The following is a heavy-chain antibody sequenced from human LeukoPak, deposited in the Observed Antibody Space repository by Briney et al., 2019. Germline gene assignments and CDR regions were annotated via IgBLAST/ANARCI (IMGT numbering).Heavy chain of an antibody. V-gene: IGHV3-30-3*01. J-gene: IGHJ3*02. CDR3: ARELEQQLVYAFDI. Sequence: PGGSLRLSCAASGFTFSSYAMHWVRQAPGKGLEWVAVISYDGSNKYYADSVKGRFTISRDNSKNTLYLQMNSLRAEDTAVYYCARELEQQLVYAFDIWGQGTMVTVSS. D-gene: IGHD6-13*01. CDR1: GFTFSSYA. CDR2: ISYDGSNK.